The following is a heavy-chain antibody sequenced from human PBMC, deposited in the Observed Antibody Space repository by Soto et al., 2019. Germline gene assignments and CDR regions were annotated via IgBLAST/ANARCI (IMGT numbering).Heavy chain of an antibody. J-gene: IGHJ4*02. V-gene: IGHV3-74*01. D-gene: IGHD2-15*01. CDR3: VRTRLVVAAAARDDY. CDR1: GFTFSSYW. Sequence: EVQLVESGGGLVQPGGSLRLSCAASGFTFSSYWMHWVRQAPGKGLVWVSRINSDGSSTSYADSVKGRFTISRDNAKKTLLLQMNSLRAVDTAVYYCVRTRLVVAAAARDDYWGQGTLVTVSS. CDR2: INSDGSST.